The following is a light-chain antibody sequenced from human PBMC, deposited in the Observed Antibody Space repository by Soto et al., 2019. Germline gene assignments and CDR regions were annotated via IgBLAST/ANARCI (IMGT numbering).Light chain of an antibody. CDR2: RNN. J-gene: IGLJ1*01. V-gene: IGLV1-47*01. CDR3: AAWDDSLSGYV. CDR1: SSNIGSNY. Sequence: QSVLTQPTSASGTPGQRVTISCFGSSSNIGSNYVYWYQQLPGTAPKLLIYRNNQRPSGVPDRFSGSKSGTSASLAISGLRSEDEADYYCAAWDDSLSGYVFGTGTKVTVL.